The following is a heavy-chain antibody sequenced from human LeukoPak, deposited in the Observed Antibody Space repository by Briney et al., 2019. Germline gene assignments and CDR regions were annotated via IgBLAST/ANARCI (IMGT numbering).Heavy chain of an antibody. D-gene: IGHD5-24*01. V-gene: IGHV4-59*08. Sequence: SETLSLTCTVYGGTISGSSWIWLRQPPRKGLEWIGYLYHSGSTSYNPSLKSRLTISVNTSKSQFSLNLTSVTAADTAVYFCARVNEMVAASTSAFDSWGKGILVTVSA. CDR1: GGTISGSS. CDR2: LYHSGST. J-gene: IGHJ4*02. CDR3: ARVNEMVAASTSAFDS.